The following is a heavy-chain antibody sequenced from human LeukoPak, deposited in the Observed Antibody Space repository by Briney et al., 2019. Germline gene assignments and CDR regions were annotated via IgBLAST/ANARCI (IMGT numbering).Heavy chain of an antibody. CDR2: IYSGGST. J-gene: IGHJ4*02. CDR1: GFTVSSNY. Sequence: PGGSLRLSCAASGFTVSSNYMSWVRQAPGKGLEWVPVIYSGGSTYYANSVRGRFTISRDNSKNTLYLQMNSLRAEDTAMYYCARDRPHYDILTGYYSDDWGQGTLVTVSS. CDR3: ARDRPHYDILTGYYSDD. V-gene: IGHV3-53*01. D-gene: IGHD3-9*01.